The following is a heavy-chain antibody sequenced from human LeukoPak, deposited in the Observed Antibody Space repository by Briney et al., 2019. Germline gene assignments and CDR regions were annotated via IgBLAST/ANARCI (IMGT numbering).Heavy chain of an antibody. CDR1: GDSVSSNNAA. J-gene: IGHJ4*02. CDR2: TYYRSKWYN. D-gene: IGHD1-20*01. CDR3: GRESSYNWNYFDY. V-gene: IGHV6-1*01. Sequence: SQTLSLTCAISGDSVSSNNAAWNWIRQSPSRGLEWLGRTYYRSKWYNDYAVSVKSRITINPDTTKNQFSLQLNPVTPEDTAVYYCGRESSYNWNYFDYWGQGTLVTVSS.